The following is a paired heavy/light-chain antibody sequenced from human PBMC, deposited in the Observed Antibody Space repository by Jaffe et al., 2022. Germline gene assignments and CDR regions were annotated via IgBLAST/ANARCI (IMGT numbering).Light chain of an antibody. Sequence: QSVLTQPLSASGTPGQRVTISCSGSSSNIGSNTVNWYQQFPGTAPKLLIYINDQRPSGVPDRFSGSKSGTSASLAISGLQSEDEADYYCATWDDSLNSPHWVFGGGTKLTVL. V-gene: IGLV1-44*01. CDR2: IND. CDR3: ATWDDSLNSPHWV. CDR1: SSNIGSNT. J-gene: IGLJ3*02.
Heavy chain of an antibody. Sequence: EVQLLESGGGLVQPGGSLRLSCAASGFTFTRSAMTWVRQAPGKGLQWVSGISGSGGSTYYADSVKGRFTISRDNSKNTLFLQMNSLRAEDTAVYYCANLQFCTTTICRGTPPNYYYMDVWGKGTTVTVSS. CDR2: ISGSGGST. D-gene: IGHD2-2*01. J-gene: IGHJ6*03. CDR1: GFTFTRSA. V-gene: IGHV3-23*01. CDR3: ANLQFCTTTICRGTPPNYYYMDV.